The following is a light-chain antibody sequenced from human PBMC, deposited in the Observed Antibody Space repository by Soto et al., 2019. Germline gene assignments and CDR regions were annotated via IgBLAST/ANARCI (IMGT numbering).Light chain of an antibody. CDR3: QSYDSSLSGYV. V-gene: IGLV1-40*01. Sequence: QSVLTQPPSVSGAPGQRVTISCTGSSSNIGAGYDVHWYQQLPGTAPKVLIYGNSNRPSGVPDRFSGSKSGTSASLAITGLQAEDEEDYYCQSYDSSLSGYVFGTGTKLTVL. CDR1: SSNIGAGYD. J-gene: IGLJ1*01. CDR2: GNS.